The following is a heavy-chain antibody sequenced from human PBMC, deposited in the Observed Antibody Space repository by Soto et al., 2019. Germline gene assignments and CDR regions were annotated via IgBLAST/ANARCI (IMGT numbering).Heavy chain of an antibody. CDR2: ISGSGGST. CDR3: AKDVFSSGSQLFDY. V-gene: IGHV3-23*01. Sequence: VGSLRLSCAASGFTFSSYAMSWVRQAPGKGLEWVSAISGSGGSTYYADSVKGRFTISRDNSKNTLYLQMNSLRAEDTAVYYCAKDVFSSGSQLFDYWGQGTLVTVSS. CDR1: GFTFSSYA. D-gene: IGHD6-19*01. J-gene: IGHJ4*02.